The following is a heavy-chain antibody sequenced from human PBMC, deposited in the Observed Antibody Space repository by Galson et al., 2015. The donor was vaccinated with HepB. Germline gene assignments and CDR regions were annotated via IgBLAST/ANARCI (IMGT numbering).Heavy chain of an antibody. V-gene: IGHV3-21*01. D-gene: IGHD2-2*01. CDR2: ISSSSSYI. CDR3: ARDLRYCSSTSCYEEPTLFDY. Sequence: SLRLSCAASGFTFSSYSMNWVRQAPGKGLEWVSSISSSSSYIYYADSVKGRFTISRDNAKNSLYLQMNSLRAEDTAVYYCARDLRYCSSTSCYEEPTLFDYWGQGTLVTVSS. CDR1: GFTFSSYS. J-gene: IGHJ4*02.